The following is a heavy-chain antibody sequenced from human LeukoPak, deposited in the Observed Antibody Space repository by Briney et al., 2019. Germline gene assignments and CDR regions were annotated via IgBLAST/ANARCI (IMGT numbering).Heavy chain of an antibody. CDR3: ARYYDSSGYYFGYPTDAFDI. D-gene: IGHD3-22*01. CDR2: ISYDGSNK. CDR1: GFTFSSYA. V-gene: IGHV3-30*04. J-gene: IGHJ3*02. Sequence: GGSLRLSCAASGFTFSSYAMHWVRQAPGKGLEWVAVISYDGSNKYYADSVKGRFTISRDNSKNTLYLQMNSLRAEDTAVYYCARYYDSSGYYFGYPTDAFDIWGQGTMVTVSS.